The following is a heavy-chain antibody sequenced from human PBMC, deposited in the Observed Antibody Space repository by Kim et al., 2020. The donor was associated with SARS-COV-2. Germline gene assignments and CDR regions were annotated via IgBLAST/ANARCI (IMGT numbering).Heavy chain of an antibody. CDR3: AREGIAARLDS. D-gene: IGHD6-13*01. V-gene: IGHV6-1*01. Sequence: DYALSVKSRITINPDTSKNQFSLQLNSVTPEDTAVYYCAREGIAARLDSWGQGTLVTVSS. J-gene: IGHJ4*02.